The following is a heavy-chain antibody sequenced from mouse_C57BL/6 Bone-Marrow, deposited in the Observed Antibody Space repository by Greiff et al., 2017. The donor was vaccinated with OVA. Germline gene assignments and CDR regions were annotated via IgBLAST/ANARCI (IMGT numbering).Heavy chain of an antibody. V-gene: IGHV7-3*01. CDR3: ARSQTAQATWAY. D-gene: IGHD3-2*02. J-gene: IGHJ3*01. CDR1: GFTFTDYY. CDR2: IRHKANGYTT. Sequence: EVKLMESGGGLVQPGGSLSLSCAASGFTFTDYYMSWVRQPPGKALEWLGFIRHKANGYTTEYSASVKGRFTISRDNSQSILYLQMNALRAEDSATYYCARSQTAQATWAYWGQGTLVTVSA.